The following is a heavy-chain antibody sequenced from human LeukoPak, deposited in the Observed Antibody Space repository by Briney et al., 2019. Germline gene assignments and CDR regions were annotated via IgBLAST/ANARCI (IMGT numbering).Heavy chain of an antibody. Sequence: GGSLRLSCAAPGFTFSSYGMHWVRQAPGKGLEWVAVISYDGSNKYYADSVKGRFTISRDNSKNTLYLQMNSLRAEDTAVYYCAKDLEGIANPGYWGQGTLVTVSS. D-gene: IGHD1-1*01. J-gene: IGHJ4*02. CDR2: ISYDGSNK. CDR3: AKDLEGIANPGY. V-gene: IGHV3-30*18. CDR1: GFTFSSYG.